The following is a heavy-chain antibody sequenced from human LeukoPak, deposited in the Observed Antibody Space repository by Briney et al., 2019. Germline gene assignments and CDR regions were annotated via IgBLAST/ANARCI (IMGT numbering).Heavy chain of an antibody. CDR1: GFTFSSYG. J-gene: IGHJ4*02. Sequence: GGSLRLSCAASGFTFSSYGMHWVRQAPGKRLEWVAFIRYDGSNKYYADSVKGRFTISRDNSKNTLYLQMNSLRAEDTAVYYCARVAARPEYYFDYWGQGTLVTVSS. V-gene: IGHV3-30*02. CDR2: IRYDGSNK. D-gene: IGHD6-6*01. CDR3: ARVAARPEYYFDY.